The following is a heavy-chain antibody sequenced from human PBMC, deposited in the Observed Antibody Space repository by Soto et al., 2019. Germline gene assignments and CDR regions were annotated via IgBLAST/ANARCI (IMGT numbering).Heavy chain of an antibody. CDR3: AKGTGIVVVPTAMS. J-gene: IGHJ5*02. CDR2: ISGSGGST. V-gene: IGHV3-23*01. Sequence: EVQLLESGGDLVQPGGSLRLSCAASGFTFSNYVMSWVRQAPGKGLEWVSGISGSGGSTYYADSVKGRFTISRDNSKNTLYLQMNSLRAEDTAVYYCAKGTGIVVVPTAMSWGQGTLVTVSS. CDR1: GFTFSNYV. D-gene: IGHD2-2*01.